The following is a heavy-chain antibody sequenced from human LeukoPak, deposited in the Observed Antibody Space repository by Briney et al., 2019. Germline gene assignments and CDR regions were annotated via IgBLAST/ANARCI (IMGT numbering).Heavy chain of an antibody. J-gene: IGHJ4*02. V-gene: IGHV3-9*01. D-gene: IGHD6-13*01. CDR3: AKDMSGSSWYYFDT. CDR1: GFTFDAYA. CDR2: ISFNSGHI. Sequence: GGPLRLSCTAFGFTFDAYAMHWVRQVPGKGLEWVSGISFNSGHIGYADSVKGRFTIFRDNAKTSVYLQMSSLTAEDTALYYCAKDMSGSSWYYFDTWGQGTLVTVSS.